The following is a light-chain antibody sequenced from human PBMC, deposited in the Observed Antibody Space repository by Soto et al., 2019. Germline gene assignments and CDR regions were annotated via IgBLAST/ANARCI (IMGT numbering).Light chain of an antibody. CDR3: QQSHSTPPT. CDR2: AAS. Sequence: DIRMTQSPSSLSASVRDRVIITCRASQSISTYLNWYQQKPGKPPKLLIYAASSLQSGVPSRFRGSGSGTQFTLPISSLQPEDFVSYYCQQSHSTPPTFGQGTKVEIK. CDR1: QSISTY. V-gene: IGKV1-39*01. J-gene: IGKJ1*01.